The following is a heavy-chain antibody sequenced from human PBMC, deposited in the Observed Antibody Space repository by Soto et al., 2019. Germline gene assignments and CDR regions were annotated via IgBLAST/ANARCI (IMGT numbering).Heavy chain of an antibody. J-gene: IGHJ4*02. CDR3: AKVRCGSGSLTPRVDF. V-gene: IGHV3-43*01. CDR2: ISWDGGST. D-gene: IGHD3-10*01. CDR1: GFTFDDYT. Sequence: GGSLRLSCAASGFTFDDYTMHWVRQAPGKGLEWVSLISWDGGSTYYADSVKGRFTISRDDSKNTLYLQMSSLRAEDTALYYCAKVRCGSGSLTPRVDFWGQGTLVTVSS.